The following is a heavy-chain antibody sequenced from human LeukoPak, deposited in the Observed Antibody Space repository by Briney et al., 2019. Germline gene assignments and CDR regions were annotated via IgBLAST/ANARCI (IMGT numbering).Heavy chain of an antibody. CDR1: GFTFSSYW. CDR2: ISDAGNT. CDR3: AKAPVTTCRGAFCYPFDY. J-gene: IGHJ4*02. D-gene: IGHD2-15*01. V-gene: IGHV3-23*01. Sequence: GGSLRLSCAASGFTFSSYWMTWVRQAPGKGLEWVSAISDAGNTYHADSVKGRFTISRDSSKNTLFLQMNRLRPEDAAVYYCAKAPVTTCRGAFCYPFDYWGLGTLVTVSS.